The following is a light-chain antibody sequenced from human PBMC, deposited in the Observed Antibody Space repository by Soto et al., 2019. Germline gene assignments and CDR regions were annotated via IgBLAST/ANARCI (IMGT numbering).Light chain of an antibody. CDR1: QSVSSSY. CDR3: QQYGSSPQT. V-gene: IGKV3-20*01. Sequence: EIVLTQSPGTLSLSPGERATLSCRPSQSVSSSYLAWYQQKPGQAPRLLIYGASSRATGIPDRFSGSGSGTDFTLTISRLEPEDFAVYYCQQYGSSPQTFGQGTKVDIK. CDR2: GAS. J-gene: IGKJ1*01.